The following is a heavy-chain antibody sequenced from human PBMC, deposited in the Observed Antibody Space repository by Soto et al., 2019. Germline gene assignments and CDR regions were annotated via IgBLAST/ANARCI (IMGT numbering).Heavy chain of an antibody. Sequence: EVQLAESGGGLVQPGGSLRLSCAASKFSLSSYWMNWVRQVPGKGLEWVANIKQDGTEKYYVDSVKGRFIISRDNAKNSLYLQMNSLRAEDTAVYYCARDADASGWYHYGMDVWGQGTMVTVSS. V-gene: IGHV3-7*01. CDR2: IKQDGTEK. D-gene: IGHD6-19*01. J-gene: IGHJ6*02. CDR1: KFSLSSYW. CDR3: ARDADASGWYHYGMDV.